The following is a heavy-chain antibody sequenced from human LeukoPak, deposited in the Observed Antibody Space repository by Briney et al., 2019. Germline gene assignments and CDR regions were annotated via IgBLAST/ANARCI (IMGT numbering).Heavy chain of an antibody. D-gene: IGHD3-10*01. CDR1: GFTFSSYS. J-gene: IGHJ4*02. V-gene: IGHV3-21*01. CDR3: AREDYYGSGSYRPPDY. CDR2: ISSSSSYI. Sequence: PGGSLRLSCAASGFTFSSYSMNWVRQAPGKGLEWVSSISSSSSYIYYADSVKGRFTISRDNAKNSLYLQMISLRAEDTAVYYCAREDYYGSGSYRPPDYWGQGTLVTVSS.